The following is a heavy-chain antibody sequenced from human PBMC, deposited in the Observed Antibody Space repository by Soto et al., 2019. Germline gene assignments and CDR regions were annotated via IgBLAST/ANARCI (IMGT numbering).Heavy chain of an antibody. J-gene: IGHJ4*02. CDR1: GLTFNEYD. V-gene: IGHV3-11*01. CDR3: ARMTIVQLYFDY. D-gene: IGHD3-10*01. CDR2: ISTGSINT. Sequence: PGGSLRLSCEVSGLTFNEYDISWIRQAPGKGLEWIAYISTGSINTYYGDSVKGRFTISRDNAKNSLYLEMNNLRAEDTAVYFCARMTIVQLYFDYWGQGTVVTVSS.